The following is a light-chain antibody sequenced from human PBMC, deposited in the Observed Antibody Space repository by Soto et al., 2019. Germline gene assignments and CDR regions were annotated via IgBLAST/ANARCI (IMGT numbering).Light chain of an antibody. Sequence: DIQMTQSPSSLSASVGDRVTITCRAGQSISSYLNWYQQKPGKAPKLLIYAASRLQSGVPSRSSGSGSGTDFTLTISSLQPEDFATYYCQQSYSTPPTFGQGTKVDIK. CDR1: QSISSY. V-gene: IGKV1-39*01. CDR3: QQSYSTPPT. J-gene: IGKJ2*01. CDR2: AAS.